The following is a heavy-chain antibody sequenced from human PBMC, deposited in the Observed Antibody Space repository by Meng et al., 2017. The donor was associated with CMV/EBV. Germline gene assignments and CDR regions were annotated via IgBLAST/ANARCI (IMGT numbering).Heavy chain of an antibody. Sequence: GESLKISCAASGFTFSSYGMHWVRQAPGKGLEWVAFIRYDGSNKYYADSVKGRFTISRDNAKNSLYLQMNSLRAEDTAVYYCARDNIPAAPNYYGMDVWGQGTTVTVSS. CDR2: IRYDGSNK. V-gene: IGHV3-30*02. CDR1: GFTFSSYG. J-gene: IGHJ6*02. D-gene: IGHD2-2*01. CDR3: ARDNIPAAPNYYGMDV.